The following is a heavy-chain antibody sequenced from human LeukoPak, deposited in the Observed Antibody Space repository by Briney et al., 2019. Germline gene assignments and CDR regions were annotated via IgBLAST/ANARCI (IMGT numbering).Heavy chain of an antibody. CDR1: GDSVSSSSAV. Sequence: SQTLSLTCAVSGDSVSSSSAVWNWTRQSPSRGLEWLGRTYYRSKWHNEYAESVKSRISITSDTSKNQFSLQLNSVTPEDTAEYFCAGTTDYSSFLAFWGQGTLVTVSS. CDR2: TYYRSKWHN. CDR3: AGTTDYSSFLAF. V-gene: IGHV6-1*01. J-gene: IGHJ4*02. D-gene: IGHD4-11*01.